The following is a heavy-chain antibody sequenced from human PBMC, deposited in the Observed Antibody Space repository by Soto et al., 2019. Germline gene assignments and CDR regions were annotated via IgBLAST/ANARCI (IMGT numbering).Heavy chain of an antibody. J-gene: IGHJ6*02. V-gene: IGHV3-48*03. D-gene: IGHD4-17*01. CDR2: ISSSGSTI. CDR3: AREDYGDYGYYYYGMDV. CDR1: GFTFSSYE. Sequence: EVQLVESGGGLVQPGGSLRLSCAASGFTFSSYEMNWVRQAPGKGLEWGSYISSSGSTIYYADSVKGRFTISRDNAKNSLYLQMNSLRAEDTAVYYCAREDYGDYGYYYYGMDVWGQGTTVTVSS.